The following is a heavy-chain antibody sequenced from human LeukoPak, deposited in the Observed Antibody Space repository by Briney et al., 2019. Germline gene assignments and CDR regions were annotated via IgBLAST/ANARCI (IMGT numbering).Heavy chain of an antibody. D-gene: IGHD2-8*02. CDR1: GFTFSAYA. Sequence: GGSLRLSCAASGFTFSAYAMHWVRQAPGKGLEWVALISYDGSDKYYAGSVKGRFTISRDNSKNTLYLQMNSLRADNTAVYYCAKSLRGTGLDAFDIWGQGTMVTVSS. V-gene: IGHV3-30*18. J-gene: IGHJ3*02. CDR3: AKSLRGTGLDAFDI. CDR2: ISYDGSDK.